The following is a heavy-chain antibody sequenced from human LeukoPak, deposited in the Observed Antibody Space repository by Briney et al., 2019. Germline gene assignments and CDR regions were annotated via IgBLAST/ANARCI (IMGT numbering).Heavy chain of an antibody. D-gene: IGHD3-22*01. CDR2: IYSGGST. CDR3: ARATYYYDTSGYYY. Sequence: PGGSLRLSCAASGFPVSSSYMSWVRQAPGKWLEWVSVIYSGGSTYYADSVKGRFTISRDNSKNTLYLQMNSLRAEDTAVYYCARATYYYDTSGYYYWGQGTLVTVSS. J-gene: IGHJ4*02. CDR1: GFPVSSSY. V-gene: IGHV3-53*01.